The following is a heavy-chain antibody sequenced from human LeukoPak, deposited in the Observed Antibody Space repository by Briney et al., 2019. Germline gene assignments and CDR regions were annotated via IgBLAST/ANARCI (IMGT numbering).Heavy chain of an antibody. D-gene: IGHD3-10*01. Sequence: SETLSLTCTVSGGSISSGSYSWSWLRQPAGPGLEWIGHIYTSGRNNYNPSLKSRVTMSIDTSKNHFSLRLSSVTAADTAVYYCAGNYYGSGSYYSEDRYWGQGTLVTVSS. V-gene: IGHV4-61*09. CDR3: AGNYYGSGSYYSEDRY. CDR2: IYTSGRN. CDR1: GGSISSGSYS. J-gene: IGHJ4*02.